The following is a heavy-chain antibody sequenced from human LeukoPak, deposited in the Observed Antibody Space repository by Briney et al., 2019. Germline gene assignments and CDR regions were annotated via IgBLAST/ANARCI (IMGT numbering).Heavy chain of an antibody. D-gene: IGHD4-11*01. J-gene: IGHJ6*03. CDR2: IFISGST. CDR3: AREGTTATSTRYYYYTDV. Sequence: SETLSLTCTVSGGPISSSYWSWIRQPAGKGLEWIGRIFISGSTNYNPSLKSRVTISVDKSKNQFSLKLTSVTAADTAVYYCAREGTTATSTRYYYYTDVWGKGTSVTVSS. CDR1: GGPISSSY. V-gene: IGHV4-4*07.